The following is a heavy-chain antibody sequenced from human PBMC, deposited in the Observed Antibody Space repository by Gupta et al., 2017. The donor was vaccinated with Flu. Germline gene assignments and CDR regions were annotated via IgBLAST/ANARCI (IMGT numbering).Heavy chain of an antibody. CDR1: GFTVSSSA. CDR2: ISSSGGTM. Sequence: EVQLVESGGALVQPGGSLRLSCAASGFTVSSSAINWVRQAPGRGLEWVSYISSSGGTMYDTDSVKGRFTISRDNARNSVYLQMNSLRAEDTAVYYCARGRVSYRLNSFDSWGQGTLVTVSS. D-gene: IGHD1-26*01. V-gene: IGHV3-48*03. CDR3: ARGRVSYRLNSFDS. J-gene: IGHJ5*01.